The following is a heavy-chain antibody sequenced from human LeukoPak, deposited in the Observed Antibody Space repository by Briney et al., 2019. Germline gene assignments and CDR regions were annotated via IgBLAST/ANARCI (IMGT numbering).Heavy chain of an antibody. Sequence: GGSLRLSCAASGFTFSSYSMNWVRQAPGKGLEGVASISSSSSYIYYADSVKGRFTIPRDNAKNSLYLQMNSLRAEDTAVYYCARYREGSDYWGQGTLVTVSS. D-gene: IGHD1-26*01. CDR1: GFTFSSYS. V-gene: IGHV3-21*01. J-gene: IGHJ4*02. CDR3: ARYREGSDY. CDR2: ISSSSSYI.